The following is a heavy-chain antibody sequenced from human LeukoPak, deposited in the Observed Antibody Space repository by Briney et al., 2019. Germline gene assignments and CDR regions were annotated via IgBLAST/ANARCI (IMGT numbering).Heavy chain of an antibody. D-gene: IGHD4-11*01. CDR3: ARARFSNPLYYYGMDV. V-gene: IGHV4-34*01. Sequence: PSETLSLTCAVYGGSFSGYYWSWLRQPPGKGLEWIREINHSGSTNYNPSLKSRVTISVDTSKNQFSLRLSSVTAADTAVYYCARARFSNPLYYYGMDVWGQGTTVTVSS. CDR2: INHSGST. CDR1: GGSFSGYY. J-gene: IGHJ6*02.